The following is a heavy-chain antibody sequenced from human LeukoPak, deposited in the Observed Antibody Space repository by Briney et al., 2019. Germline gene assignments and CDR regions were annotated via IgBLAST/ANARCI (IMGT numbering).Heavy chain of an antibody. D-gene: IGHD2-15*01. V-gene: IGHV4-34*01. CDR2: INHSGST. J-gene: IGHJ4*02. Sequence: PSETLSLTCAVYGGSFSGYYWSWIRQPPGKGLEWIGEINHSGSTNYNPSLKSRVTISVDTSKNQFSLKLSSVTAADTAVYYCARSPFHTRRYCSAGSCYFDYWGQGTLVTVSS. CDR1: GGSFSGYY. CDR3: ARSPFHTRRYCSAGSCYFDY.